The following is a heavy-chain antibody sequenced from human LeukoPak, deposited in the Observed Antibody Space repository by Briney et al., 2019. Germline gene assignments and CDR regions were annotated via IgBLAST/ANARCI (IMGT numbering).Heavy chain of an antibody. D-gene: IGHD3-22*01. CDR1: GGSFSGYY. CDR3: ARGRTYYYDSSGSFDY. J-gene: IGHJ4*02. Sequence: KASETLSLPCAVYGGSFSGYYWSWIRQPPGKGLEWIGEINHSGSTNYNPSLKSRVTISVDTSKNQFSLKLSSVTAADTAVYYCARGRTYYYDSSGSFDYWGQGTLVTVSS. V-gene: IGHV4-34*01. CDR2: INHSGST.